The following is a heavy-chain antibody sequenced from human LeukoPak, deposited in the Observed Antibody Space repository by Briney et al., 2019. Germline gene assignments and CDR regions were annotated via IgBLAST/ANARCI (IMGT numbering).Heavy chain of an antibody. J-gene: IGHJ4*02. D-gene: IGHD7-27*01. Sequence: PSETLSLTCTVSGGSISSHYWSWIRQPPGKGLEWIGYIYYSGSTNYNPSLKSRVTISVDTSKNQFSLKLSSVTAAGTAVYYCARDLGTSFDYWGQGTLVTVSS. CDR2: IYYSGST. V-gene: IGHV4-59*11. CDR1: GGSISSHY. CDR3: ARDLGTSFDY.